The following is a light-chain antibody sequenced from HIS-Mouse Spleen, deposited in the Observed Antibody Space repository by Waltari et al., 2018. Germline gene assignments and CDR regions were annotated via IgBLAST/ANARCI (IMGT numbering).Light chain of an antibody. CDR3: CSYAGSSTL. V-gene: IGLV2-23*01. J-gene: IGLJ2*01. CDR1: SSDVGSYNL. CDR2: EGS. Sequence: QSALTQPASVSGSPGPSITISCTGTSSDVGSYNLVSWYQQQPGKAPKPMLYEGSKRPSGVSNRFSGSKSGNTASLTISGLQAEDEADYYCCSYAGSSTLFGGGTKLTVL.